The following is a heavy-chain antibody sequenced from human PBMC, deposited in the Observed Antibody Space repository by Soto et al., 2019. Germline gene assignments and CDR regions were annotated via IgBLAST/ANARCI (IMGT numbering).Heavy chain of an antibody. Sequence: GXSLRLSCAASGYTFSSYWMTWVLQAPGKGLEWVANIKQDGSEKYYVDSVKGRFTISRDNAKNSLYLQMNSLRADDTAVYYCAREVRGVIGYYYGMDVWGQGTTVTVSS. CDR3: AREVRGVIGYYYGMDV. V-gene: IGHV3-7*05. D-gene: IGHD3-10*01. CDR2: IKQDGSEK. J-gene: IGHJ6*02. CDR1: GYTFSSYW.